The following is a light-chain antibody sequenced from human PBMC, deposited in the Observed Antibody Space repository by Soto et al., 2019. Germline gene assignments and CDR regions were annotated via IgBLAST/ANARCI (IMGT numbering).Light chain of an antibody. CDR1: QTISSW. CDR3: QHYNSYSEA. V-gene: IGKV1-5*03. CDR2: KAS. J-gene: IGKJ1*01. Sequence: DIQMTQSPSTLSGSVGDRVTITCRASQTISSWLAWYQHKPGKAPKLLIYKASTLKSGVPSRFSGSGSGTEFTLTLSRLQPDDFATYYCQHYNSYSEAFGQGTKVELK.